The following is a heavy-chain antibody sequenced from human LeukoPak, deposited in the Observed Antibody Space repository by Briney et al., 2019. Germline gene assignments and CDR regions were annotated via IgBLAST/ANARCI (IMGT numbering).Heavy chain of an antibody. CDR2: IYYSGST. CDR3: AKHLTNAYYDMIWFDP. D-gene: IGHD3-22*01. CDR1: GGSISNHY. J-gene: IGHJ5*02. Sequence: SETLSLTCTVSGGSISNHYWSWIRQAPGKGLEWIGYIYYSGSTNYNPSVKSRVTISVDTSKNQFSLRLSSVTAADTAVYYCAKHLTNAYYDMIWFDPWGQGTLVTVSS. V-gene: IGHV4-59*11.